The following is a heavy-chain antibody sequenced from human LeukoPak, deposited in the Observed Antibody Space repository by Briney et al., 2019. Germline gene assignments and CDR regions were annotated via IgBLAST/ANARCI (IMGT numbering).Heavy chain of an antibody. J-gene: IGHJ6*02. D-gene: IGHD2-2*01. V-gene: IGHV1-24*01. Sequence: ASVKVSCKVSGYTXTELSMHWVRQAPGKGLEWMGGFDPEDGETIYAQKFQGRVTMTEDTSTDTAYMELSSLRSEDTAVYYCATAPRRDARYCSSTSCYPDYYYYYGMDVWGQGTSVTVSS. CDR1: GYTXTELS. CDR2: FDPEDGET. CDR3: ATAPRRDARYCSSTSCYPDYYYYYGMDV.